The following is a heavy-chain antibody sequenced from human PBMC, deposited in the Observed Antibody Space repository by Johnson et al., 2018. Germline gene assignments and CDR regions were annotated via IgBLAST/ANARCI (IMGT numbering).Heavy chain of an antibody. D-gene: IGHD3-3*01. CDR3: AGLEYDATGYFQH. J-gene: IGHJ1*01. CDR2: IWYDGSNK. CDR1: GFTFSNAW. V-gene: IGHV3-33*08. Sequence: VQLVESGGGLVKPGGSLRLSCAASGFTFSNAWMIWVRQAPGKGLEWVAVIWYDGSNKYYADSVKGRFPIPRDNSKNTLYVQVNSLRAEDTAVYYCAGLEYDATGYFQHWGQGTLVTVSS.